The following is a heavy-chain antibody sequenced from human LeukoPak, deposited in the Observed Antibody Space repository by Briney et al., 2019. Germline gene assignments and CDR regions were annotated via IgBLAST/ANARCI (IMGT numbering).Heavy chain of an antibody. CDR2: IIPIFGTA. CDR3: ASIKSYGGNFEEKAFDI. J-gene: IGHJ3*02. Sequence: SVKVSRKASGGTFSSYAISWVRQAPGQGLEWMGGIIPIFGTANYAQKFQGRVTITADESTSTAYMELSSLRSEDTAVYYCASIKSYGGNFEEKAFDIWGQGTMVTVSS. CDR1: GGTFSSYA. D-gene: IGHD4-23*01. V-gene: IGHV1-69*13.